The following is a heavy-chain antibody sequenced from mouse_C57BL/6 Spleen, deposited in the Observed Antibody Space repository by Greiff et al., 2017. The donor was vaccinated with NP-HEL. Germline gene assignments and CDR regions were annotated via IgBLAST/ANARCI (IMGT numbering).Heavy chain of an antibody. V-gene: IGHV1-55*01. Sequence: QVQLKQPGAELVKPGASVKMSCKASGYTFTSYWITWVKQRPGQGLEWIGDIYPGSGSTNYNEKFKSKATLTVDTSSSTAYMQLSSLTSEDSAVYYWAREVVAFYYAMDYWGQGTSVTVSS. CDR3: AREVVAFYYAMDY. CDR2: IYPGSGST. CDR1: GYTFTSYW. D-gene: IGHD1-1*01. J-gene: IGHJ4*01.